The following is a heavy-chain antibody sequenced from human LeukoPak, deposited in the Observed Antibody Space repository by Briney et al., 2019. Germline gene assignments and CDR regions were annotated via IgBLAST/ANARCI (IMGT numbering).Heavy chain of an antibody. CDR2: IRGSGGST. D-gene: IGHD3-22*01. V-gene: IGHV3-23*01. J-gene: IGHJ4*02. CDR1: GFTFSSYA. Sequence: PGGSLRLSCAASGFTFSSYAMSWVRQAPGKGLEWVSAIRGSGGSTYFADSVKGRFTISRDSSKNTLYLQMNSLRAEDTAVYYCAKFISYYDSSGSYLGYYFDYWGQGTLVTVSS. CDR3: AKFISYYDSSGSYLGYYFDY.